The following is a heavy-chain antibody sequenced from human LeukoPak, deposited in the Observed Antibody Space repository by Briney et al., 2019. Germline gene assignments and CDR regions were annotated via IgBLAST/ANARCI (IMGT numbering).Heavy chain of an antibody. CDR2: INPNSGGT. CDR3: ARVREASMVVIATSFDY. V-gene: IGHV1-2*06. Sequence: ASVKVSCKASGYTFTGYYMHWVRQAPGQGLEWMGRINPNSGGTNYAQKFQGRVTMTRDTSISTAYMELSRLRSDDTAVYYCARVREASMVVIATSFDYWGQGTLVPVSS. D-gene: IGHD2-21*01. CDR1: GYTFTGYY. J-gene: IGHJ4*02.